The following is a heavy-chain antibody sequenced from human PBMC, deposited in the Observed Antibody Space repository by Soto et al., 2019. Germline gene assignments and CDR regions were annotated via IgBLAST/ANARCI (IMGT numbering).Heavy chain of an antibody. CDR3: AKWHTYNYDSLAFSGFDC. CDR1: GFNFANYA. J-gene: IGHJ4*02. Sequence: EVQLLESGGGLVQPGGSLRLSCGSSGFNFANYAMGWVRQAPGKGLEWVSGISSTGRRTYYADSVRGRFSISRDNSKNTLYLHMNSLRADDTAAYYCAKWHTYNYDSLAFSGFDCWGQGTQVTVSS. CDR2: ISSTGRRT. D-gene: IGHD3-16*01. V-gene: IGHV3-23*01.